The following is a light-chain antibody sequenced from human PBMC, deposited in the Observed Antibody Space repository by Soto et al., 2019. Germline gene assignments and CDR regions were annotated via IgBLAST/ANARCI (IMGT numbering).Light chain of an antibody. V-gene: IGLV1-44*01. Sequence: QSVLTQPPSASGTPGQRVTISCSGGSSNIGSNGVNWYQQLPGTAPKLLIYKNNQRPSGVPDRFSASKSGTSASLAISGLQSEYEADYYCAAWDDSLNGVVFGGGTKITVL. CDR1: SSNIGSNG. CDR2: KNN. J-gene: IGLJ2*01. CDR3: AAWDDSLNGVV.